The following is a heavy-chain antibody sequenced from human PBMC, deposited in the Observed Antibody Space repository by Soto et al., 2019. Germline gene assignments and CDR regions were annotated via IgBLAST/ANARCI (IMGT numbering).Heavy chain of an antibody. J-gene: IGHJ3*02. CDR3: TTDSGYVAFDI. CDR2: IKSKTDGGTT. V-gene: IGHV3-15*01. CDR1: GFTFSNAW. Sequence: GGSLRLSCAASGFTFSNAWMSWVRQAPGKGLEWVGRIKSKTDGGTTDYAAPVKGRFTISRDDLKNTLYLQMNSLKTEDTAVYYCTTDSGYVAFDIWGQGTMVTVSS. D-gene: IGHD5-12*01.